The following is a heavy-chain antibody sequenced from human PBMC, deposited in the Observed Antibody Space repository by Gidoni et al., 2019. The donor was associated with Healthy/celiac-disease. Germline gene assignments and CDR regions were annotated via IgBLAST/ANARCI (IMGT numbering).Heavy chain of an antibody. CDR3: ARDRGRGTVVTNWFDP. Sequence: QVQLVESGGGLVQPGRSLRLSCAASGFTFSLYAMHWVRQAPGNGLEGVAVISYDGSNKYYADSVKGRFTISRDNSKNTLYLQMNSLRAEDTAVYYWARDRGRGTVVTNWFDPWGQGTLVTVSS. V-gene: IGHV3-30*01. D-gene: IGHD2-15*01. CDR1: GFTFSLYA. CDR2: ISYDGSNK. J-gene: IGHJ5*02.